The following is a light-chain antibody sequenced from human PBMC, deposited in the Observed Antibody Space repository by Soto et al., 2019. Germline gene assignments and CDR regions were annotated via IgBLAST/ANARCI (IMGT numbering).Light chain of an antibody. CDR2: RAS. CDR1: QSISSW. Sequence: IQMTQSPSTLSASVGDRVTITCRASQSISSWLAWYQQKPGKAPNLLIYRASSLQSGVPSRFSGSGSGTDFTLTISSLQPEDFATYYCQQSYVTPWTFGQGTKVDIK. CDR3: QQSYVTPWT. V-gene: IGKV1-5*03. J-gene: IGKJ1*01.